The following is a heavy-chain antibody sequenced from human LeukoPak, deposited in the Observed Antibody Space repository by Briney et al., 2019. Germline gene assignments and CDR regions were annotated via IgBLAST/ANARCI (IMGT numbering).Heavy chain of an antibody. CDR1: GFTFSSYV. V-gene: IGHV3-30*03. J-gene: IGHJ3*02. Sequence: GGSLRLSCAASGFTFSSYVMHWVRQAPGKGLEWVAVISYDGSNKYYADSVKGRFTISRDNSKNTLYLQMNSLRAEDTAVYYCAILLVDYYDSSGYYSDAFDIWGQGTMVTVSS. CDR3: AILLVDYYDSSGYYSDAFDI. D-gene: IGHD3-22*01. CDR2: ISYDGSNK.